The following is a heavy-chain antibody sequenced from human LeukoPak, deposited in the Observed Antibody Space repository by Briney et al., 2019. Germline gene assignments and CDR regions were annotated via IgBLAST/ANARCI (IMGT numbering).Heavy chain of an antibody. CDR2: FSASGGSR. Sequence: GGSLRLSGPASGFIFGDFAMSWVRQAPGKGLEWFSGFSASGGSRHYADSVKGRFTISRDNSKNTQYLQMNIMRVDDSAVYFCAKGGCSSTSCYPDYWGQGALVTVSS. V-gene: IGHV3-23*01. J-gene: IGHJ4*02. CDR3: AKGGCSSTSCYPDY. CDR1: GFIFGDFA. D-gene: IGHD2-2*01.